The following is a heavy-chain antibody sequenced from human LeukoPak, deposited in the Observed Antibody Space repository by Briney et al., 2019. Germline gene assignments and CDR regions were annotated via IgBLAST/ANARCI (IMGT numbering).Heavy chain of an antibody. CDR1: GYTFTSYD. V-gene: IGHV1-8*03. CDR2: MNPDSGNT. Sequence: ASVKVSCKASGYTFTSYDINWVRQATGQGLEWMGWMNPDSGNTGYAQKFQGRVTITRNTSISTAYMELSSLRSEDTAVYYCARGGQSHDYGDYPYWGQGTLVTVSS. D-gene: IGHD4-17*01. J-gene: IGHJ4*02. CDR3: ARGGQSHDYGDYPY.